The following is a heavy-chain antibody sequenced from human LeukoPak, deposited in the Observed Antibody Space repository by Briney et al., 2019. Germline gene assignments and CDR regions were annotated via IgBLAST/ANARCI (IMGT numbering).Heavy chain of an antibody. D-gene: IGHD5-18*01. V-gene: IGHV4-59*01. Sequence: PSETLSLTCTVSRDSMKSYYWSWLRQPPGKGLEWIGYIYHSGSTYYNPSLKSRVTISVDRSKNQFSLKLSSVTAADTAVYYCARGGYSYGSFRLYFDYWGQGTLVTVSS. J-gene: IGHJ4*02. CDR3: ARGGYSYGSFRLYFDY. CDR1: RDSMKSYY. CDR2: IYHSGST.